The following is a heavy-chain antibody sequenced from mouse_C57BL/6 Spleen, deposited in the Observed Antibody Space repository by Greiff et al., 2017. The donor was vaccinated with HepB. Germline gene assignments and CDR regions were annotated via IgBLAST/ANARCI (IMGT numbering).Heavy chain of an antibody. CDR1: GYTFTSYW. V-gene: IGHV1-61*01. CDR3: ARHSYYFDY. Sequence: QVQLQQPGAELVRPGSSVKLSCKASGYTFTSYWMDWVKQRPGQGLEWIGNIYPSDSETHYNQKFKDKATLTVDKSSSTAYMQLSSLTSEDSAVYYCARHSYYFDYWGQGTTLTVSS. CDR2: IYPSDSET. J-gene: IGHJ2*01.